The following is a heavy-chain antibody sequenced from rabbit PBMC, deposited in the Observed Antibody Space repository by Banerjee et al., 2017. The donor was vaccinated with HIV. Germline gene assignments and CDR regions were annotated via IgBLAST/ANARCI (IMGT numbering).Heavy chain of an antibody. Sequence: QSLEESGGDLVKPGASLTLTCTASGFTLSSYWMWWVRQAPGKGLEWIACIGAGSSGTTYYASWAKGRFTISKTSSTTVTLQMTSLTAADTATYFCARDRDWTLDLWGPGTLVTVS. CDR1: GFTLSSYW. CDR2: IGAGSSGTT. J-gene: IGHJ6*01. D-gene: IGHD4-2*01. V-gene: IGHV1S40*01. CDR3: ARDRDWTLDL.